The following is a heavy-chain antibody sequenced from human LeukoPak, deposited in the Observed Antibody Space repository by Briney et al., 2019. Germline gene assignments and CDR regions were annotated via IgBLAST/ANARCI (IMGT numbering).Heavy chain of an antibody. D-gene: IGHD4-17*01. J-gene: IGHJ5*02. CDR2: IYHRGNT. CDR3: ASSPDDYGDYAAGNWFDP. Sequence: SETLSLTCTVSGLSISDSTYYWGWLRQPPGKGLEWIGSIYHRGNTYYNPSLKSRVIISVDTTKNQFSLKLSSVTAADTAVYYCASSPDDYGDYAAGNWFDPSGQGTLVTVSS. CDR1: GLSISDSTYY. V-gene: IGHV4-39*01.